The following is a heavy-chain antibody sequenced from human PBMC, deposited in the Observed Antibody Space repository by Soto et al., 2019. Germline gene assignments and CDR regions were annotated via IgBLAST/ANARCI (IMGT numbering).Heavy chain of an antibody. CDR1: GFMFSSAW. V-gene: IGHV3-15*01. D-gene: IGHD1-1*01. CDR3: VEGWNDF. J-gene: IGHJ4*02. CDR2: IKSKNDGGAA. Sequence: EVQVVESGGDLVEPGGSLRLSCVTSGFMFSSAWMSWVRQGPGKGLEWVARIKSKNDGGAADYAAPVNSRFSISRDDSKSTVSLQMNSLRAEDTALYYCVEGWNDFWGQGTLVTVSS.